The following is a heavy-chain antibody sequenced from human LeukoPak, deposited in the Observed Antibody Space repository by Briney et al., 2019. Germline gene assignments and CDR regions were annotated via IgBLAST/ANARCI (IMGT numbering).Heavy chain of an antibody. CDR3: ARATDYYYYGMDV. CDR1: GFTFSSYS. Sequence: TGGSLRLSCAASGFTFSSYSMNWVRQALGKGLEWVSSISSSSSYIYYADSVKGRFTISRDNAKNSLYLQMNSLRAEDTAVYYCARATDYYYYGMDVWGQGTTVTVSS. V-gene: IGHV3-21*01. CDR2: ISSSSSYI. J-gene: IGHJ6*02.